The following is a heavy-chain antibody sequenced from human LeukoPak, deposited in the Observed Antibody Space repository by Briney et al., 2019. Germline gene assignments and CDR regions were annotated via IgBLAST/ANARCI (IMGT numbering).Heavy chain of an antibody. Sequence: GGSLRLSCAASGFTFSSYAMHWVRQAPGKGLEWVAVISYDGSNKYYADSVKGRFTISRDNSKNTLYLQMNSLRAEDTAVYYCARDCGGDCFILDAFDYWGQGTLVTVSS. CDR3: ARDCGGDCFILDAFDY. CDR2: ISYDGSNK. V-gene: IGHV3-30*04. J-gene: IGHJ4*02. D-gene: IGHD2-21*02. CDR1: GFTFSSYA.